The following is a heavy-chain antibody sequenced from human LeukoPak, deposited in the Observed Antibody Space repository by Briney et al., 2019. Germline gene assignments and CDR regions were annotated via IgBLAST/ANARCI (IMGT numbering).Heavy chain of an antibody. V-gene: IGHV4-4*02. CDR3: ASLVGRYSSGLYYYYFDY. CDR1: GDSINSLDL. D-gene: IGHD3-22*01. Sequence: PSGTLSLTCTVSGDSINSLDLWSWVRQPPGKGLEWIGEMCLSGTTHSNPSVKSRVTISIDKSKNQFFLNLSSVTAADTAVYYCASLVGRYSSGLYYYYFDYWGQGTLVTVSS. CDR2: MCLSGTT. J-gene: IGHJ4*02.